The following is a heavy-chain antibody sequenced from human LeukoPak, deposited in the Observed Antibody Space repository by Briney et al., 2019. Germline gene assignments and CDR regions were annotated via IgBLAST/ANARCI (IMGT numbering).Heavy chain of an antibody. D-gene: IGHD6-13*01. J-gene: IGHJ6*03. V-gene: IGHV3-74*01. Sequence: HAGGSLRLSCAASGFTFSSYWMHWVRQAPGKGLVWVSRINSDGSSTSYADSVKGRFTISRDNAKNTLYLQMNSLRAEDTAVYYCARDGLGIAAAGTYYYYYMDVWGKGTTVTVSS. CDR3: ARDGLGIAAAGTYYYYYMDV. CDR2: INSDGSST. CDR1: GFTFSSYW.